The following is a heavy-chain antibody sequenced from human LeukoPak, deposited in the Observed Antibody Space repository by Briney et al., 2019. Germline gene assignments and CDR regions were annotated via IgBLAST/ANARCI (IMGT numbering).Heavy chain of an antibody. J-gene: IGHJ4*02. Sequence: PGGSLRLSCAASGFTFSTYSMNWVRQAPGKGLEWVSSITTRSTFIYYADSVRGRFTISRDDAKNSVYLQINSLRDEDTAVYYCASIDCSSSSCMDWGQGALVTVSS. CDR3: ASIDCSSSSCMD. CDR2: ITTRSTFI. D-gene: IGHD2-2*01. CDR1: GFTFSTYS. V-gene: IGHV3-21*06.